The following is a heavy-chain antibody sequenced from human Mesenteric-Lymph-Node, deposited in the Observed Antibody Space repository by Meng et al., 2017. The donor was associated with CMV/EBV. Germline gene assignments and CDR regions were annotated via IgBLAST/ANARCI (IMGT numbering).Heavy chain of an antibody. Sequence: GGSLRLSCAASGFTFSSYSMNWVRQAPGKGLEWVSSISSSSSYIYYADSVKGRFTISRDNAKNSLYLQMNSLRAEDTAVYYCARDLTTIAAAGTEMDYWGQGTLVTVSS. CDR2: ISSSSSYI. V-gene: IGHV3-21*01. D-gene: IGHD6-13*01. J-gene: IGHJ4*02. CDR3: ARDLTTIAAAGTEMDY. CDR1: GFTFSSYS.